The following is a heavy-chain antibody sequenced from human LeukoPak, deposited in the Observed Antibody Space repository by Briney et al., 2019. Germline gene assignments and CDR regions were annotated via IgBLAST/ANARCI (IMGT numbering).Heavy chain of an antibody. CDR1: GSRFTNYW. D-gene: IGHD1-26*01. Sequence: GASLEISWKGSGSRFTNYWIGWVRQLPGKGLEWMGIIYPGDSDTRYSPSFQGQVNIPAEKSTSTAYLQWSSLKGSDTAMYYRARGGSYNAFWGQGTLVTVSS. V-gene: IGHV5-51*01. CDR3: ARGGSYNAF. J-gene: IGHJ4*02. CDR2: IYPGDSDT.